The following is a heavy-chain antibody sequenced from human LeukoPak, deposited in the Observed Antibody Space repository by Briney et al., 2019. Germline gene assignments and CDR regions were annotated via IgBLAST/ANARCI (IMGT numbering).Heavy chain of an antibody. J-gene: IGHJ1*01. CDR2: MNPNSGNT. CDR1: GYTFTSYD. D-gene: IGHD3-16*01. CDR3: AKDDAWGRFQS. V-gene: IGHV1-8*03. Sequence: ASVKVSCKASGYTFTSYDINWVRQATGQGLEWMGWMNPNSGNTGYAQKFQGRVTITRNTSMSTAYMELSSLRDEDTAVYYCAKDDAWGRFQSWGQGTLVTVSS.